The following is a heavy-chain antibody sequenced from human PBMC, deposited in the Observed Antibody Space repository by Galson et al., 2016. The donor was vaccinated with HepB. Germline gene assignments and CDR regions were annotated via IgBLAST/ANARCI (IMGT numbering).Heavy chain of an antibody. J-gene: IGHJ4*02. D-gene: IGHD6-19*01. Sequence: CAISGDSVSSDTAGWNWIRQSPSRGLEWLGRTYYRSKWYEDYAPSLKSRITISPDTSKNQFSLQLNSVTPEDTSVYFCARDREVPGPFFFFDYWGQGSLVTVSS. CDR1: GDSVSSDTAG. CDR3: ARDREVPGPFFFFDY. CDR2: TYYRSKWYE. V-gene: IGHV6-1*01.